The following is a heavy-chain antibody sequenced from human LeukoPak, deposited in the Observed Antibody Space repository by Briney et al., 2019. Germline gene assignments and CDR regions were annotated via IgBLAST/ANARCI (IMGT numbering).Heavy chain of an antibody. CDR1: GGSISSSSYY. D-gene: IGHD3-10*01. CDR3: ARDSVIRGVIIGVGSWFDP. Sequence: TSETLSLTCTVSGGSISSSSYYWGWIRQPPGKGLEWIGSIYYSGSTYYNPSLKSRVTISVDTSMNQFSLKLTSVTAADTAVYYCARDSVIRGVIIGVGSWFDPWGQGTLVIVSS. V-gene: IGHV4-39*07. CDR2: IYYSGST. J-gene: IGHJ5*02.